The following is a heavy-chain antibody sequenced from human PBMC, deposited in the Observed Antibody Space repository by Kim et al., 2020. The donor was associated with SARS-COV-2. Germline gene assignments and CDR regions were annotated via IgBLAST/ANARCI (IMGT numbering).Heavy chain of an antibody. V-gene: IGHV7-4-1*02. D-gene: IGHD3-10*01. J-gene: IGHJ4*02. CDR2: INTNTGNP. CDR1: GYTFTSYA. CDR3: ARAVFRITMVRGVNAGY. Sequence: ASVKVSCKASGYTFTSYAMNWVRQAPGQGLEWMGWINTNTGNPTYAQGFTGRFVFSLDTSVSTAYLQISSLKAEDTAVYYCARAVFRITMVRGVNAGYWGQGTLVTVSS.